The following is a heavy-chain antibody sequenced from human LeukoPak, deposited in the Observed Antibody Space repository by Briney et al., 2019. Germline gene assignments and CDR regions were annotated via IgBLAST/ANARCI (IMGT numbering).Heavy chain of an antibody. D-gene: IGHD1-14*01. J-gene: IGHJ4*02. Sequence: GGSLTLSCAASGFTFSSYGIHWVRQAPGKGLEWVAVISYDGSTIYYADSVKGRFTISRDNSKDTLYLQMNSLRADDTAVYYCAKGVGSTGSYFDYWGQGTLVTVPS. V-gene: IGHV3-30*18. CDR3: AKGVGSTGSYFDY. CDR2: ISYDGSTI. CDR1: GFTFSSYG.